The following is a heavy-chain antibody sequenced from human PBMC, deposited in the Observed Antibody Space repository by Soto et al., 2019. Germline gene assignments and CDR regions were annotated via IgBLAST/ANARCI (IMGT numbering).Heavy chain of an antibody. V-gene: IGHV6-1*01. CDR3: ARTGDYLVDY. CDR2: TYYRSKWSS. D-gene: IGHD7-27*01. J-gene: IGHJ4*02. CDR1: GDSVSSKSAA. Sequence: LSQTLSLTCAISGDSVSSKSAAWHWIRQSPSRGLEWLGRTYYRSKWSSNYEVSVKSRITINPDTSKNQFSLQLRSVTPDDAAMYYCARTGDYLVDYCGPGTLVTVSS.